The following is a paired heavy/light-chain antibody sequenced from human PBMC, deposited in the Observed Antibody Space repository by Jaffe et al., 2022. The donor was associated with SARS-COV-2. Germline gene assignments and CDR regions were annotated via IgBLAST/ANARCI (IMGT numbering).Heavy chain of an antibody. CDR1: GGSISSGDYY. CDR3: ARAACTTASCYKGIDL. V-gene: IGHV4-61*02. J-gene: IGHJ5*02. CDR2: IYTSGTT. D-gene: IGHD2-2*02. Sequence: QVQLQESGPGLVKPSQTLSLTCTVSGGSISSGDYYWNWIRQPAGKGLEWIGRIYTSGTTNYNPSLMSRVTISTDTSRNQFLLEVRSVMAADTAVYYCARAACTTASCYKGIDLWGQGTLVTVYS.
Light chain of an antibody. CDR3: QVWDSTTVV. CDR1: NIGSKN. Sequence: YELTQPFSVSLALGQTARITCGGSNIGSKNVHWYQQKPGQAPVLVIYGDSNRPSGIPERFSGSNSGNTATLTISRAQAGDEADYYCQVWDSTTVVFGGGTKVTVL. CDR2: GDS. J-gene: IGLJ2*01. V-gene: IGLV3-9*01.